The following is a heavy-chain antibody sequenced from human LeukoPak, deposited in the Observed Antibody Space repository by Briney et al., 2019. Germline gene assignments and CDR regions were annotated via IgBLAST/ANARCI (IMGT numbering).Heavy chain of an antibody. CDR2: INHSGSP. Sequence: PLETLSLTCAVYGGSFSGYYWSWIRQPPGKGLEWIGEINHSGSPNYNPSLKSRVTISIDTSKNQFSLKLSPVTAADTAVYYCARDLSDYYGSGSYRPIDAFDIWGQGTMVTVSS. J-gene: IGHJ3*02. CDR3: ARDLSDYYGSGSYRPIDAFDI. V-gene: IGHV4-34*01. CDR1: GGSFSGYY. D-gene: IGHD3-10*01.